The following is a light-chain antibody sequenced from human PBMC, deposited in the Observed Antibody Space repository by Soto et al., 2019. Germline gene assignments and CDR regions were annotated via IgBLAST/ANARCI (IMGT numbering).Light chain of an antibody. J-gene: IGKJ4*01. CDR3: QQYNNWPPLT. V-gene: IGKV3-15*01. CDR1: QSISSD. CDR2: GAS. Sequence: EIVMTQSPATLSVSPGERATLSCRASQSISSDLAWFQQKPGQAPSLLIYGASTRATGVPARFSGSGSGTEFTLSISGLRSEDFAVYYCQQYNNWPPLTFGGGTKVEIK.